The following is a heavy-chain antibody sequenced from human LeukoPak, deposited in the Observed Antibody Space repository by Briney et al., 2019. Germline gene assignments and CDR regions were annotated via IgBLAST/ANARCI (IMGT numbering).Heavy chain of an antibody. CDR3: ESRSWGVYYFDY. V-gene: IGHV4-4*09. D-gene: IGHD3-10*01. Sequence: SETLSLMCTVSGGSMSSYHWVCMREPRGGAGELMGYTYTSGSTNYNPYLKSRVTISVDTSKNQFSLKLRSVTAADTAVYDCESRSWGVYYFDYWGQGTTVTVSS. CDR2: TYTSGST. CDR1: GGSMSSYH. J-gene: IGHJ4*02.